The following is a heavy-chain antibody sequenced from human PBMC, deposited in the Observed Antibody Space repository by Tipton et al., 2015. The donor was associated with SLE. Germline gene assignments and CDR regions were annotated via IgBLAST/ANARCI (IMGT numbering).Heavy chain of an antibody. J-gene: IGHJ4*02. V-gene: IGHV4-39*01. CDR1: GGSISSSSYY. D-gene: IGHD5-18*01. CDR3: ARRQLCLD. Sequence: TLSLTCSVSGGSISSSSYYWGWIRQPPGKGLEWTGTFYYSGNTYYNPSLKSRVTISVDTSKNQFSLLLSYVTAAGTAVYFCARRQLCLDWGQGTLVTVSS. CDR2: FYYSGNT.